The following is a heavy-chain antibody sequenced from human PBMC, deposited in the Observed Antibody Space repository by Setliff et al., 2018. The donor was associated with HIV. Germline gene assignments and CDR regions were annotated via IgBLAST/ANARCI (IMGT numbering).Heavy chain of an antibody. CDR2: IYARGGT. V-gene: IGHV4-4*07. CDR1: GGSISSYY. J-gene: IGHJ4*02. Sequence: SETLSLTCSVSGGSISSYYWSWIRQPAGKGLEWIGRIYARGGTNYNPSLESRVTMSLDTSKNQFSLKMSSVTAADTAVYYCTRLAGGYADYWGQGTLVTVSS. CDR3: TRLAGGYADY. D-gene: IGHD5-12*01.